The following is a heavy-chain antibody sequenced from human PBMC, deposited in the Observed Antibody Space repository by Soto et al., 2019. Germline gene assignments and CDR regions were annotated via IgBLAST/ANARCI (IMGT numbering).Heavy chain of an antibody. CDR1: GFTFGDYA. V-gene: IGHV3-23*01. CDR2: ISGSGGDT. CDR3: ASVVVPEWGDAFDS. D-gene: IGHD2-2*01. J-gene: IGHJ3*02. Sequence: GGSLRLSCSASGFTFGDYAMSWVRQAPGKGLECVACISGSGGDTFYADSVKGRFTISRDNAKNSLYLHMNSLRAEDTAVYFCASVVVPEWGDAFDSRGQGTMVTVSS.